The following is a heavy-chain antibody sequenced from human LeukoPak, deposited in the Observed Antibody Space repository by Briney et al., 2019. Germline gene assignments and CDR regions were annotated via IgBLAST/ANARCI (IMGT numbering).Heavy chain of an antibody. CDR1: GGSISSGDYY. CDR3: ARARGAPRYAFDI. CDR2: IYHSGST. Sequence: SETLSLTCTVSGGSISSGDYYWSWIRQPPGKGLEWIGYIYHSGSTYYNPSLKSRVTISVDRSKNQFSLKLSSVTAADTAVYYCARARGAPRYAFDIWGQGTMVTVSS. D-gene: IGHD3-10*01. V-gene: IGHV4-30-4*08. J-gene: IGHJ3*02.